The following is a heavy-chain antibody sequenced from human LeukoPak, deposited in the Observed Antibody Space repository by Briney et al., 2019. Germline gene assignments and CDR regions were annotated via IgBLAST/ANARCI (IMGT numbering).Heavy chain of an antibody. CDR2: ISGSGGST. CDR1: GFTFSSYA. J-gene: IGHJ6*03. V-gene: IGHV3-23*01. CDR3: AKAYRHCSSTSCLVSRYYYYMDV. D-gene: IGHD2-2*01. Sequence: GGSLRLSCAASGFTFSSYAMRWIRQAPGKGLEWVSAISGSGGSTYYADSVKGRFTISRDNSKNTLYLQMNSLRAEDTAVYYCAKAYRHCSSTSCLVSRYYYYMDVWGKGTTVTVSS.